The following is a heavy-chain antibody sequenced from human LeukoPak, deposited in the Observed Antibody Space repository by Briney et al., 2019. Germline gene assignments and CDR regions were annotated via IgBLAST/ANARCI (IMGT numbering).Heavy chain of an antibody. CDR3: ARLSRQLARPNYFDY. D-gene: IGHD1-1*01. CDR1: GGSISSSSYY. Sequence: PSETLSLTCTVSGGSISSSSYYWGWIRQPPGKGLEWIGSIYYSGSTYYNPSLKSRVTISVDTSKNQFSLKLSSVTAADMAVYYCARLSRQLARPNYFDYWGQGTLATVSS. J-gene: IGHJ4*02. CDR2: IYYSGST. V-gene: IGHV4-39*01.